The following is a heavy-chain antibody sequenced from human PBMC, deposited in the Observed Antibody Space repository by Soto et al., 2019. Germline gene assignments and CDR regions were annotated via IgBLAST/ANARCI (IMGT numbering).Heavy chain of an antibody. Sequence: QTLSLTCAICGYSVSSNTASWNLIRQSPSRGLEWLGRTYFRSKWYNDYAVSVKSRIIINPDTSNNQFSLQLNSVTPEDTAVYFCAKGDNLGPKTGYAFDPWGQGIMVTVSS. CDR1: GYSVSSNTAS. CDR2: TYFRSKWYN. J-gene: IGHJ5*02. CDR3: AKGDNLGPKTGYAFDP. D-gene: IGHD5-12*01. V-gene: IGHV6-1*01.